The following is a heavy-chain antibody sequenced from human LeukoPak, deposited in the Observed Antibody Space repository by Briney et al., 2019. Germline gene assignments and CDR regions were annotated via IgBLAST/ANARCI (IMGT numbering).Heavy chain of an antibody. CDR2: INHSGST. V-gene: IGHV4-34*01. Sequence: SETLSLTCAVYGGSFSGYYWSWIRQPPGKGLEWIGEINHSGSTNYNPSLKSRVTISVDKSKNQFSLKLSSVTAADTAVYYCARVRYYGSGSYYSGIFDYWGQGTLVTVSS. CDR1: GGSFSGYY. J-gene: IGHJ4*02. CDR3: ARVRYYGSGSYYSGIFDY. D-gene: IGHD3-10*01.